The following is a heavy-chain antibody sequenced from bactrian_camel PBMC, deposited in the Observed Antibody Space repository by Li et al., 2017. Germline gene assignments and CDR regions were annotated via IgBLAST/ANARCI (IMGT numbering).Heavy chain of an antibody. CDR2: IYTGTKSVYGDTT. Sequence: HVQLVESGGGSVQAGGSLRLSCVASGNTHNSNYMGWFRQSPGKQREGVAIIYTGTKSVYGDTTYYPDSVKGRFTISQDNATNTVYLQMNSLKPEDTAMYYCAADKHDPVGGYCGILNTRLTYGGQGTQVTVS. CDR3: AADKHDPVGGYCGILNTRLTY. D-gene: IGHD2*01. V-gene: IGHV3S54*01. CDR1: GNTHNSNY. J-gene: IGHJ4*01.